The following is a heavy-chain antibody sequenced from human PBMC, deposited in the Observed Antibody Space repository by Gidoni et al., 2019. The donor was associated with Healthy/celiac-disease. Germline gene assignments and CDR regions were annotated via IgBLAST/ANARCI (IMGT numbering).Heavy chain of an antibody. CDR2: IYYIGST. Sequence: QVQLQASGPGLVKPSETLSLTCTVSGGYISSYYWSWIRQPPGQGLEWIGYIYYIGSTNYNTSRKSRVTISVDTAKNQFSLNLSSVTAADTAVYYCARDLIQVGGTWFDPWGQGTLVTVSS. V-gene: IGHV4-59*01. D-gene: IGHD3-16*01. J-gene: IGHJ5*02. CDR1: GGYISSYY. CDR3: ARDLIQVGGTWFDP.